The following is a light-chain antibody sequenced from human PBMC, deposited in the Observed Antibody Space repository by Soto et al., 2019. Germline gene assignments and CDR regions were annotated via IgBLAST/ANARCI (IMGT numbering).Light chain of an antibody. J-gene: IGKJ1*01. CDR1: QSISLF. CDR3: HQTDSIPET. Sequence: DIQMTQSPSSLSASVGDTVTITCRACQSISLFLNWYQQKPGKAPKLLIYAASSLQSGVPSRFTGNGSGTDFTLTISSLQPEDFATYYCHQTDSIPETFGQGTKVEIK. V-gene: IGKV1-39*01. CDR2: AAS.